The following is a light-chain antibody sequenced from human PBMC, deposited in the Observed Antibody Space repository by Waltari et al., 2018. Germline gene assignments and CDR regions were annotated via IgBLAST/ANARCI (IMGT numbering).Light chain of an antibody. CDR2: DAS. J-gene: IGKJ5*01. Sequence: DIQMTQTPSSLSASVGDRVTISCQASQDINNYLNWDQQKPGKAPKLLIYDASNLEIGVPSRFSGGGSGTDFTFIITSLQPEDIATYYCQQYENLPLTFGQGTRLEI. CDR3: QQYENLPLT. CDR1: QDINNY. V-gene: IGKV1-33*01.